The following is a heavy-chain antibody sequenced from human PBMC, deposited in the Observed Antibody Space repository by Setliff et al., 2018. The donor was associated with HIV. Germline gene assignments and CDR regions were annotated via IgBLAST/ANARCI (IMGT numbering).Heavy chain of an antibody. Sequence: PSETLSLTCTVPGGSINRSNYYWGWIRQPPGKGLEWIGTISYTGSTYYDPSLKSRVTISLDTSKNQFSLNLSSVTAADTAVYYCAREKGRYFDWSHTRDAFDIWGQGTMVTVSS. D-gene: IGHD3-9*01. CDR3: AREKGRYFDWSHTRDAFDI. CDR1: GGSINRSNYY. CDR2: ISYTGST. J-gene: IGHJ3*02. V-gene: IGHV4-39*07.